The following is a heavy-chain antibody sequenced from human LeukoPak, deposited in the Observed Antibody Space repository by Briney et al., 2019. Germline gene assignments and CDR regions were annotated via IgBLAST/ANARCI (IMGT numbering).Heavy chain of an antibody. CDR1: GGTFSSYA. CDR2: IIPILGIA. D-gene: IGHD5-24*01. Sequence: SVKVSCKASGGTFSSYAISWVRQAPGQGLEWMGRIIPILGIANYAQKFQGRVTITADKSTSTAYMELSSLRSEDTAVYYCAREEMATRNLDYWGQGTLVTVSS. V-gene: IGHV1-69*04. J-gene: IGHJ4*02. CDR3: AREEMATRNLDY.